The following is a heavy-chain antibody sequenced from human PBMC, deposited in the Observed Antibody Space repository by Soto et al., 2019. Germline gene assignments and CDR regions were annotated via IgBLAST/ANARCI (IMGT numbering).Heavy chain of an antibody. D-gene: IGHD6-19*01. CDR3: PREGVAGTQYYGMDV. CDR2: IIPMLGTV. J-gene: IGHJ6*02. V-gene: IGHV1-69*12. CDR1: GGTFSSYA. Sequence: QVQLVQSGAEVKKPGSSVKVSCKASGGTFSSYAISWVRQAPGQGLEWMGEIIPMLGTVNYAQKFQGRVTITADESTSTAYMDLSSLRSEDTAVYYCPREGVAGTQYYGMDVWGQGTTVTVSS.